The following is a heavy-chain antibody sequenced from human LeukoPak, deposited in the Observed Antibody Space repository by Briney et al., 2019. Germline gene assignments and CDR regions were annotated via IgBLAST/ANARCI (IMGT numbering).Heavy chain of an antibody. J-gene: IGHJ4*02. CDR1: GGSISSGSYY. CDR3: AATIFYGVVIMSFDY. D-gene: IGHD3-3*01. Sequence: SQTLSLTCTVSGGSISSGSYYWSWIRQPAGKGLEWIGRIYTSGSTNYNPSLKSRFTISVDTSKNQFSLKLSSVTAADTAVYYCAATIFYGVVIMSFDYWGQGTLVTVSS. V-gene: IGHV4-61*02. CDR2: IYTSGST.